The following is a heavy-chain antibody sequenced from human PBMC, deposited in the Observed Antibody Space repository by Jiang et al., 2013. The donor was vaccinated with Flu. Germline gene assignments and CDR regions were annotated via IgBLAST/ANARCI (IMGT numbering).Heavy chain of an antibody. V-gene: IGHV4-31*02. CDR3: ASLRNWFGERTFDY. D-gene: IGHD3-10*01. Sequence: LKSRVTISVDTSKNQFSLKLSSVTAADTAVYYCASLRNWFGERTFDYWGQGTLVTVSS. J-gene: IGHJ4*02.